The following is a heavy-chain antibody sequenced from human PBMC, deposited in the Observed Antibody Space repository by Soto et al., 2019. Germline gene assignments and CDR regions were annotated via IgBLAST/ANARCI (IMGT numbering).Heavy chain of an antibody. CDR1: GYTFYSHS. CDR2: ISADNGNT. Sequence: GASVKVSCKASGYTFYSHSISWVRQAPGQGLEWMGRISADNGNTKYAQKFRGRVTMTTDTSTGTVYMELRNLRSDDTAVYYCARCIQQDYYYGMDVWGQGTTVTVSS. J-gene: IGHJ6*02. V-gene: IGHV1-18*01. CDR3: ARCIQQDYYYGMDV. D-gene: IGHD5-18*01.